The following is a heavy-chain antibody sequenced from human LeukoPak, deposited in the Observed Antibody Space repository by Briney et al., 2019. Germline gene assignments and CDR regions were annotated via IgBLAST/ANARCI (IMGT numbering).Heavy chain of an antibody. J-gene: IGHJ5*02. CDR2: THYSGRI. CDR1: GGSISSSSYY. V-gene: IGHV4-39*01. Sequence: PSETLSLTCTVSGGSISSSSYYWGWIRQPPGKGLEWIGSTHYSGRIYYNPSLKSRVTISVDTTNNQFSLKLSSVTAADTAVYYCARGRPAANRWFDPWGQGTLVTVSS. CDR3: ARGRPAANRWFDP. D-gene: IGHD2-2*01.